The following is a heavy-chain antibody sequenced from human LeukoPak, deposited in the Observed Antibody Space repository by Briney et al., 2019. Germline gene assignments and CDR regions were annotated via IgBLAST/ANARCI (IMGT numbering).Heavy chain of an antibody. CDR2: IYHSGST. Sequence: SETLSLTCAVSGYSISSGYYWGWIRQPPGKGLEWIGSIYHSGSTNYNPSLKSRVTISVDTSKNQFSLKLSSVTAADTAVYYCARSSEGNWFDPWGQGTLVTVSS. V-gene: IGHV4-38-2*01. CDR1: GYSISSGYY. J-gene: IGHJ5*02. CDR3: ARSSEGNWFDP. D-gene: IGHD3-10*01.